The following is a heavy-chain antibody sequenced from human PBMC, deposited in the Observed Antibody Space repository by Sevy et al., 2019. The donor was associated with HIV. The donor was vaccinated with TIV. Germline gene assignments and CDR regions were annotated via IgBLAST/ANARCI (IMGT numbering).Heavy chain of an antibody. CDR3: ASDLGVDYYGMDV. V-gene: IGHV3-53*01. D-gene: IGHD3-16*01. Sequence: GGSLRLSCAVSGFIVSSNYMIWVRQAPGKGLEWVPIIYSGGKTYYADSVKGRSTISRDISKNTLYLQMNSLRAEDTAVYYCASDLGVDYYGMDVWGQGTTVTVSS. J-gene: IGHJ6*02. CDR1: GFIVSSNY. CDR2: IYSGGKT.